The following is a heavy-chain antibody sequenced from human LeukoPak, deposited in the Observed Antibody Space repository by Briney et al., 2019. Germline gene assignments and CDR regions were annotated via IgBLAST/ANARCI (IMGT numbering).Heavy chain of an antibody. CDR2: ISWNSGSI. CDR3: AKAGTRNYYYYYMDV. Sequence: GGSLRLSCSASGFSIDDHAMHWIRQVPGKGLEWVSGISWNSGSIGYADSVRGRFTISRDNAKNSLYLQMNSLRAEDMALYYCAKAGTRNYYYYYMDVWGKGTTVTVSS. CDR1: GFSIDDHA. J-gene: IGHJ6*03. D-gene: IGHD1/OR15-1a*01. V-gene: IGHV3-9*03.